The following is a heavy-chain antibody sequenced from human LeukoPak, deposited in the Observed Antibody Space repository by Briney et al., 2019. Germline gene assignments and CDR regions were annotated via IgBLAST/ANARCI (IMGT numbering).Heavy chain of an antibody. D-gene: IGHD3-22*01. J-gene: IGHJ2*01. V-gene: IGHV1-69*04. CDR1: GGTFSSYA. CDR3: ASYELDSSGWYFDL. CDR2: IIPILGIA. Sequence: GASVKVSCKASGGTFSSYAISWVRQAPGQGLEWMGRIIPILGIANYAQKFQGRVTITADKSTSTAYMELSSLRSEDTAVYYCASYELDSSGWYFDLWGRGTLVAVSS.